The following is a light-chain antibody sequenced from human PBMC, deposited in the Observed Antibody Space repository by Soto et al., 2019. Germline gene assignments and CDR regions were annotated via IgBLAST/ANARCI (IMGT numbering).Light chain of an antibody. Sequence: DIQMTQSPSSVSASAGDRITITCRASQDITKFLAWYQQTPGKAPKLLIRGASTLHSGVPSRFSGSGSGTNFSLTISSLQPEDFATYYCQQASGFPRTFGQGTKVDIK. CDR1: QDITKF. V-gene: IGKV1-12*01. CDR3: QQASGFPRT. CDR2: GAS. J-gene: IGKJ1*01.